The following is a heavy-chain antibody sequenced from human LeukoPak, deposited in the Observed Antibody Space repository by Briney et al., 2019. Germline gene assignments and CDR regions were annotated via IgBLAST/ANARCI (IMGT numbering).Heavy chain of an antibody. CDR1: GGTFSSYA. J-gene: IGHJ5*02. V-gene: IGHV1-69*05. D-gene: IGHD4-17*01. CDR3: ARTTVTTNSWFDP. CDR2: IIPIFGTA. Sequence: SVKVSCKASGGTFSSYAISWVRQAPGQGLEWMGRIIPIFGTANYAQKFQGRVTITTDESTSTAYMELSSLRSEDTAVYYCARTTVTTNSWFDPWGQGTLVTVSS.